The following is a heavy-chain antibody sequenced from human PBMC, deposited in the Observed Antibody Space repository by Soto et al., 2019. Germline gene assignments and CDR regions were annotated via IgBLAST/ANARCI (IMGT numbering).Heavy chain of an antibody. J-gene: IGHJ5*02. D-gene: IGHD6-19*01. Sequence: PSETLSLTCTVSGGSISSYYWSWIRQPPGKGLEWIGYIYYSWSTNYNPSLKSRVTISVDTSKNQFYLKLSSVTAADTAVSYCARDAPYLPAYSSAWYSRRTFSGKNWFDPWGQGTLATVSS. CDR1: GGSISSYY. CDR3: ARDAPYLPAYSSAWYSRRTFSGKNWFDP. V-gene: IGHV4-59*01. CDR2: IYYSWST.